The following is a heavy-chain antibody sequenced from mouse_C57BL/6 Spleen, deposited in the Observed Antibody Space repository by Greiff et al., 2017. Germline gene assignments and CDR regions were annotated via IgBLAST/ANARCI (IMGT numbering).Heavy chain of an antibody. V-gene: IGHV1-59*01. CDR3: AVIATSRDAMDY. J-gene: IGHJ4*01. D-gene: IGHD5-5*01. CDR1: GYTFTSYW. CDR2: LDPSDSYT. Sequence: QVQLQQPGAELVRPGSSVKLSCKASGYTFTSYWLHWVKQRPGPGLAWIGVLDPSDSYTNYTQKFTGKATLTVDKSSRTAYMQRSSLTSEDSAVYYCAVIATSRDAMDYWGQGTSVTGSA.